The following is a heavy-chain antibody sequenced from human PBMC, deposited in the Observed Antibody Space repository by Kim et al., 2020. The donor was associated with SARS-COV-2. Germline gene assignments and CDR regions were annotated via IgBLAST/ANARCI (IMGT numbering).Heavy chain of an antibody. Sequence: GGSLSLSCAASGFTCSKAWWSWVRQAPGTGVEWVGRIKSKTDGWTTDYAAPVKGRFTISRDDSKNTLYLQMNSRKTEGTAVDYCTTDWRCILWFGELLYGMDVWGQGTTVTVCS. V-gene: IGHV3-15*01. CDR2: IKSKTDGWTT. CDR3: TTDWRCILWFGELLYGMDV. D-gene: IGHD3-10*01. J-gene: IGHJ6*02. CDR1: GFTCSKAW.